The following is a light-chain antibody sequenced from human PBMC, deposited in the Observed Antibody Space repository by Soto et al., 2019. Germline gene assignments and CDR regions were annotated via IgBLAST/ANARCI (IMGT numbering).Light chain of an antibody. CDR2: EGS. V-gene: IGLV2-23*01. CDR1: SRDVGSYDF. J-gene: IGLJ3*02. Sequence: QSALTQPASVSGSPGQSITISCTGTSRDVGSYDFVSWYQQHPGKAPKLMIYEGSQRPSGVSNRFSGSKSGNTASLTISGLQGEDEADYYCCSYAGSSTWVFGGGTKLTVL. CDR3: CSYAGSSTWV.